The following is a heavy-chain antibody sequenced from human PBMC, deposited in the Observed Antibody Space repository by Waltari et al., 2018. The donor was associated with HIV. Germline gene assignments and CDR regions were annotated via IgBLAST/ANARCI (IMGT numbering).Heavy chain of an antibody. CDR1: GGTFSSYP. V-gene: IGHV1-69*04. CDR3: ARVSRKSSTSCYFDP. Sequence: QVQLVQSGAEVQKPGSSVQVSCTASGGTFSSYPISWERPAPEQGLEWMGRIIPILGIANYAQKFQGRVTITADKSTSTAYMELSSLRSEDTAVYYCARVSRKSSTSCYFDPWGQGTLVTVSS. J-gene: IGHJ5*02. CDR2: IIPILGIA. D-gene: IGHD2-2*01.